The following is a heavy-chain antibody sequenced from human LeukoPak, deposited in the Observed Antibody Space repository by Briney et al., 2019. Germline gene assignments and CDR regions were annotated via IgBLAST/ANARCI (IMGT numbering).Heavy chain of an antibody. D-gene: IGHD6-19*01. CDR1: GFNFDDYA. Sequence: GRSLRLSCAASGFNFDDYAMHWVRQVPGKGLEWVAGISWNGGIIGSADSVKGRFTISRDNAKHSLSLQMNSLRAEDTALYYCAKDHGSGFYYFDNWGQGTLVTVSS. CDR3: AKDHGSGFYYFDN. J-gene: IGHJ4*02. CDR2: ISWNGGII. V-gene: IGHV3-9*01.